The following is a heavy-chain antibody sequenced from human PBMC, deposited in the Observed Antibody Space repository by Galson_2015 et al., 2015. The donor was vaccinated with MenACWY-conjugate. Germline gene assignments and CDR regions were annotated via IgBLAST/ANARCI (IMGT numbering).Heavy chain of an antibody. Sequence: ETLSLTCTVSGGSISSSNYFWAWVRQSPGKGLEWIGSINYSGTTHYTPSLKSRVTISVDTSEKQLSLWLSSVTAADTAVYYCARPVGEGSGSWYGFVYWGQGALVTVSS. CDR2: INYSGTT. J-gene: IGHJ4*02. D-gene: IGHD6-13*01. CDR3: ARPVGEGSGSWYGFVY. CDR1: GGSISSSNYF. V-gene: IGHV4-39*01.